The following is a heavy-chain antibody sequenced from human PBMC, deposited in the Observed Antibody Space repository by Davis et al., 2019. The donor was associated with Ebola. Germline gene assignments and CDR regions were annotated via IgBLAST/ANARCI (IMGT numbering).Heavy chain of an antibody. Sequence: GESLKISCAASGFTFSSYGMHWVRQAPGKGLEWVAVISYDGSNKYYADSVKGRFTISRDNSKNTLYLQMNSLRAEDTAVYYCAKGGNRDYWCQGTLVTVSS. J-gene: IGHJ4*02. CDR3: AKGGNRDY. V-gene: IGHV3-30*18. CDR2: ISYDGSNK. D-gene: IGHD4-23*01. CDR1: GFTFSSYG.